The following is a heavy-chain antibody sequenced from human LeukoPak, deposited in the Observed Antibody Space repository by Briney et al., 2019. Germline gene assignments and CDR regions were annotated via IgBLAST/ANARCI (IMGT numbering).Heavy chain of an antibody. V-gene: IGHV1-18*01. CDR2: ISAYNGNT. Sequence: ASVKVSCKASGYTFTSYGISWVRQAPGQGLEWMGWISAYNGNTNYAQKLQGRVTMTTDTSTSTAYMELRSLRSDDTAVYYCARVPSRVAVAGTSDYWGQGTLVTVS. J-gene: IGHJ4*02. CDR3: ARVPSRVAVAGTSDY. CDR1: GYTFTSYG. D-gene: IGHD6-19*01.